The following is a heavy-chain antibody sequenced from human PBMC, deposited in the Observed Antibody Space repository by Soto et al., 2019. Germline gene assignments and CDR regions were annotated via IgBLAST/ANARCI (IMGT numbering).Heavy chain of an antibody. CDR2: IDPSDSYT. CDR1: GYSFTSYW. J-gene: IGHJ6*02. CDR3: ESRIVQGYYYYRMDV. V-gene: IGHV5-10-1*01. D-gene: IGHD2-2*01. Sequence: GESLKISCKGSGYSFTSYWISWVRQMPGKGLEWMGRIDPSDSYTNYSPSFQGHVTISADKSISTAYLQWSSLKASDTAMYYCESRIVQGYYYYRMDVWGQGTKVTVYS.